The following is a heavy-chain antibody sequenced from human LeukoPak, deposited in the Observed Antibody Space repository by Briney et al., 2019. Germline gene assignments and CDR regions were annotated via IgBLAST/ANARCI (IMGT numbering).Heavy chain of an antibody. CDR2: INPNSGGT. V-gene: IGHV1-2*02. CDR3: ARVITGTTVDY. J-gene: IGHJ4*02. Sequence: ASVKVSCKASGGTFSSYAISWVRQAPGQGLEWMGWINPNSGGTNYAQKFQGRVTMTRDTSISTAYMELSRLRSDDTAVYYCARVITGTTVDYWGQGTLVTVSS. D-gene: IGHD1-7*01. CDR1: GGTFSSYA.